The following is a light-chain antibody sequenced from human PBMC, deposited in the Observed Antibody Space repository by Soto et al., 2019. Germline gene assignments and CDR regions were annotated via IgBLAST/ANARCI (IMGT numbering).Light chain of an antibody. CDR1: QSVSSN. CDR2: GAS. Sequence: EIVMTQSPATLSLSPGERATLSCRASQSVSSNLAWYQQKPGQAPRLLIYGASTRATGIPARFSGSGSGTEFTLTISSLQSEEGAVYYCQQYLNLHPWTFGQGTKV. V-gene: IGKV3-15*01. J-gene: IGKJ1*01. CDR3: QQYLNLHPWT.